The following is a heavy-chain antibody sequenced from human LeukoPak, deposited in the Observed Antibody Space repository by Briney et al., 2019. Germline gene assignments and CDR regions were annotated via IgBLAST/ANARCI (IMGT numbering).Heavy chain of an antibody. J-gene: IGHJ4*02. V-gene: IGHV5-51*01. CDR2: IYPGDSDT. Sequence: PGESLKISCKGSGYSFTSYWIGWVRQMPGKGLEWMGIIYPGDSDTRYSLSFQGQVTISADKSISTAYLQWSSLKASDTAMYYCARHRRGGYSYGPQSSDYWGQGTLVTVSS. D-gene: IGHD5-18*01. CDR3: ARHRRGGYSYGPQSSDY. CDR1: GYSFTSYW.